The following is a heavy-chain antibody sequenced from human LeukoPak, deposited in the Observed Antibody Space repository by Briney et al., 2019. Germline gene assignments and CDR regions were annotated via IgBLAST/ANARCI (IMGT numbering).Heavy chain of an antibody. CDR2: ISSSGSTI. CDR3: ARGVGVPDAFDI. J-gene: IGHJ3*02. Sequence: GGSLRLSCAASGFTFSDYYMSWIRQAPGKGLVWGSYISSSGSTIYYADSVKGRFTISRDNAKTSLYLQMNSLRAEDTAVYYCARGVGVPDAFDIWGQGTMVTVSS. V-gene: IGHV3-11*01. D-gene: IGHD3-10*01. CDR1: GFTFSDYY.